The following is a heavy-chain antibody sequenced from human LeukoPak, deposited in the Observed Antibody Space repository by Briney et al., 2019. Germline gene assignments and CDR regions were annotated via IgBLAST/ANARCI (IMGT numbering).Heavy chain of an antibody. CDR1: GYTFTSFY. CDR3: ARAPWSYDFCSGYYSRCDP. V-gene: IGHV1-46*01. CDR2: INPSGGST. Sequence: ASVKVSCKASGYTFTSFYMHWVRQAPGQGLEWMGIINPSGGSTSYAQKFQGRVTMTRDTSTSTVYMELSSLRSEDTAVYYCARAPWSYDFCSGYYSRCDPWGQGTLVTVSS. J-gene: IGHJ5*02. D-gene: IGHD3-3*01.